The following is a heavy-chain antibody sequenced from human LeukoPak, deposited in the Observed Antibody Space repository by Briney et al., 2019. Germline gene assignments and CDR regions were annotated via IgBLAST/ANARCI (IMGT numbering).Heavy chain of an antibody. D-gene: IGHD3-3*01. V-gene: IGHV4-34*01. CDR2: IYYSGST. J-gene: IGHJ6*03. CDR1: GGSFSGYY. CDR3: ASNSHYDFWSGLALNYYYYMDV. Sequence: SETLSLTCAVYGGSFSGYYWGWIRQPPGKGLEWIGSIYYSGSTYYNPSLKSRVTISVDTSKNQFSLKLSSVTAADTAVYYCASNSHYDFWSGLALNYYYYMDVWGKGTTVTVSS.